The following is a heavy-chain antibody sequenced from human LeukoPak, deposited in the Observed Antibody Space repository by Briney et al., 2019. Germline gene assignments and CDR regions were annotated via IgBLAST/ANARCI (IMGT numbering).Heavy chain of an antibody. CDR2: IYTSGST. D-gene: IGHD3-10*01. V-gene: IGHV4-4*07. J-gene: IGHJ4*02. CDR3: ARTSRRGSGSYYFDY. Sequence: SETLSLTCTASGGSISSYYWSWIRQPAGKGLEWIGRIYTSGSTNYNPSLKSRVTMSVDTSKNQFSLKLSSVTAADTAVYYCARTSRRGSGSYYFDYWGQGTLVTVSS. CDR1: GGSISSYY.